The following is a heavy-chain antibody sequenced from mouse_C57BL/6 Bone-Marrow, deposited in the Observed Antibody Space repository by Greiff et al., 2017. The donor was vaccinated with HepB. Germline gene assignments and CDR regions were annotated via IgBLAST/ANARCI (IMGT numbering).Heavy chain of an antibody. Sequence: QVQLQQPGAELVMPGASVKLSCKASGYTFTSYWMHWVKQRPGQGLEWIGEIDPYDSYTNYNQKFKGKSTLTVDKSSSTAYMQLSSLTSEDSAVYYCARPYYYGSSYEYFDVWGTGTTVTVSS. J-gene: IGHJ1*03. CDR1: GYTFTSYW. D-gene: IGHD1-1*01. CDR2: IDPYDSYT. CDR3: ARPYYYGSSYEYFDV. V-gene: IGHV1-69*01.